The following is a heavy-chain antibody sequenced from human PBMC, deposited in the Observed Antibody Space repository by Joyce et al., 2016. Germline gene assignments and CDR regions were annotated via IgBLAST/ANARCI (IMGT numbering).Heavy chain of an antibody. Sequence: EVQLVQSGAEVKKPGESLRISCKGSGYSFTSYWINWVRQMPGKGLDGIGRIDPSDSYTNYSPSFQGHVTISADKSISTAYLQWSSLKASDTAMYYCARPRYCSGGSCLNWFDPWGQRTLVTVSS. D-gene: IGHD2-15*01. CDR3: ARPRYCSGGSCLNWFDP. J-gene: IGHJ5*02. CDR2: IDPSDSYT. CDR1: GYSFTSYW. V-gene: IGHV5-10-1*01.